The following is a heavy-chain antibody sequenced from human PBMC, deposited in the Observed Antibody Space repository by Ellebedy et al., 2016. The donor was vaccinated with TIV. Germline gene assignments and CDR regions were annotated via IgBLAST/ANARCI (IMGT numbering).Heavy chain of an antibody. D-gene: IGHD2-21*02. CDR3: ARVAYCGGDCYSRHFDS. Sequence: PGGSLRLSCGASGFTFKSYSFNWVRQAPGKGLEWVSLISSSGAYKLYADSVKGRFTVSRDNAKDSLYLQMNTLRAEDTAVYYCARVAYCGGDCYSRHFDSWGQGTLVTVSS. CDR2: ISSSGAYK. V-gene: IGHV3-21*06. J-gene: IGHJ4*02. CDR1: GFTFKSYS.